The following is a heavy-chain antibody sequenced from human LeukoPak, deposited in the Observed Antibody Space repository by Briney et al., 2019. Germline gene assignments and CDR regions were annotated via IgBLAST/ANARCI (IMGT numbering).Heavy chain of an antibody. CDR3: AREHLWAINYYDNPVRGPGAFDI. V-gene: IGHV3-30*19. Sequence: GGSLRLSCAVSGLTFSIYGMHWVRQAPGKGLEWVAVISYDGSNKCYADSVKGRFTISRDNSKNTLYLQMNSLRAEDTAVYYCAREHLWAINYYDNPVRGPGAFDIWGQGTMVTVSS. D-gene: IGHD3-22*01. CDR1: GLTFSIYG. CDR2: ISYDGSNK. J-gene: IGHJ3*02.